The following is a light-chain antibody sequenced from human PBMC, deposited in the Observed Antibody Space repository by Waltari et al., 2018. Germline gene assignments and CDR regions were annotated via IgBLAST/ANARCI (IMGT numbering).Light chain of an antibody. V-gene: IGLV1-44*01. Sequence: QSVLTQPPSASGAPGQRVTISCSVGSSTIGSNVLYWYQQLPGTDPKLLIYRCDQRPSGFPDRFSGSKSGTSASLAISGLQSEDEADYYCAAWDDSLNGHWVFGGGTKVTVL. J-gene: IGLJ3*02. CDR3: AAWDDSLNGHWV. CDR2: RCD. CDR1: SSTIGSNV.